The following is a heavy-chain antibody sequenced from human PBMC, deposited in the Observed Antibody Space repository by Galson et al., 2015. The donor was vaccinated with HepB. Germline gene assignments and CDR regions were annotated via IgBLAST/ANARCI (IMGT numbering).Heavy chain of an antibody. J-gene: IGHJ4*02. D-gene: IGHD6-13*01. Sequence: SVKVSCKASGGTFSSYAISWVRQAPGQGLEWMGGIIPIFGTANYAQKFQGRVTITADKSTSTAYMELSSLRSEDTAVYYCARLSSSWPYYFDYWGQGTLVTVSS. CDR3: ARLSSSWPYYFDY. CDR2: IIPIFGTA. V-gene: IGHV1-69*06. CDR1: GGTFSSYA.